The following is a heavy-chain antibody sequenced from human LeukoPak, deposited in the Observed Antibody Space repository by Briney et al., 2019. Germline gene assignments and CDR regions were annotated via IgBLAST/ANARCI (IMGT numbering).Heavy chain of an antibody. D-gene: IGHD3-10*01. CDR3: AREVITMVRGVRYYYYYYMDV. V-gene: IGHV3-74*01. CDR2: INTDGSTT. CDR1: EFTFSSYW. J-gene: IGHJ6*03. Sequence: PGGSLRLSCVDSEFTFSSYWMHWVRQAPGEGLVWVSRINTDGSTTTYADSVKGRFTISRDNAKNTLYLQMNSLRAEDTAVYYCAREVITMVRGVRYYYYYYMDVWGKGTTVTVSS.